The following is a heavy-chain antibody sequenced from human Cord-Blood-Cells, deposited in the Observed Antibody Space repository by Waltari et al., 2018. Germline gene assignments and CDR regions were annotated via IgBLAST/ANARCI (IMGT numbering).Heavy chain of an antibody. CDR3: ARGALYYYDSSGYYYWFDP. D-gene: IGHD3-22*01. J-gene: IGHJ5*02. V-gene: IGHV4-39*01. CDR2: IYYSGST. CDR1: GGSISSSSYY. Sequence: QLQLQESGPGLVKPSETLSLTCTVSGGSISSSSYYWGWIRQPPGKGLEWIGSIYYSGSTYYNPSRKSRVTISVDTSKNQFSLKLSSVTAADTAVYYCARGALYYYDSSGYYYWFDPWGQGTLVTVSS.